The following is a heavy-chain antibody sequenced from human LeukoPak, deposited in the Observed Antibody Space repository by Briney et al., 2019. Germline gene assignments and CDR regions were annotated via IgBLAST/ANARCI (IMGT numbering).Heavy chain of an antibody. J-gene: IGHJ4*02. Sequence: PGGSLRLSCAASGFTFSSYGMHWVRQAPGKGLEWVAVISYDGSNKYYADSVKGRFTISRDNSKNTLYLQMNSLRAEDTAVYYCAKDFDYYGSGSYPKDGYWGQGTLVTVSS. D-gene: IGHD3-10*01. CDR2: ISYDGSNK. CDR3: AKDFDYYGSGSYPKDGY. CDR1: GFTFSSYG. V-gene: IGHV3-30*18.